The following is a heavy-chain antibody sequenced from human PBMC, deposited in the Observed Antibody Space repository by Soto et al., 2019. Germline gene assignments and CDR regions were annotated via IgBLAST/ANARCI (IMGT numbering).Heavy chain of an antibody. Sequence: AGGSLRLSCAASGFTFNTYGMHWVRQAPGKGLEWVAFISYDGSNEYYADSVKGRFTISRDNSKNTVFLQMNSLRGEDTAVYYCAKSLAVAAGWFDPWGQGALVTV. D-gene: IGHD6-19*01. J-gene: IGHJ5*02. CDR1: GFTFNTYG. V-gene: IGHV3-30*18. CDR2: ISYDGSNE. CDR3: AKSLAVAAGWFDP.